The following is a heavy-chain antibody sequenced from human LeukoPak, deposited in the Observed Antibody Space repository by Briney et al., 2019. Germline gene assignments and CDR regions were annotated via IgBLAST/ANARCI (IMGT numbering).Heavy chain of an antibody. CDR2: INPNSGGT. J-gene: IGHJ5*02. Sequence: ASVKVSCKASGYTFTGYYMHWVRQAPGQGLEWMGWINPNSGGTNYAQKFQGWVTMTRGTSISTAYMELSRLRSDDTAVCYCARDGSSSTSWDGYWFDPWGQGTLVTVSS. CDR1: GYTFTGYY. D-gene: IGHD2-2*01. CDR3: ARDGSSSTSWDGYWFDP. V-gene: IGHV1-2*04.